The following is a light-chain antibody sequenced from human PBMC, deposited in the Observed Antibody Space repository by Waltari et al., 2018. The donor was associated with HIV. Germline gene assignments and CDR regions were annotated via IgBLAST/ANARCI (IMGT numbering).Light chain of an antibody. J-gene: IGLJ2*01. CDR1: EGAVTTRNY. CDR3: LLFFGATRV. Sequence: VVTQEPSLTVSPGGTILPTCCSSEGAVTTRNYAYWFQQKPGKAPTTLIHDTTQRHFWTPARFSGFLLGDKAALTLSGALSEDEGVYFCLLFFGATRVFGGGTMVTVL. CDR2: DTT. V-gene: IGLV7-46*01.